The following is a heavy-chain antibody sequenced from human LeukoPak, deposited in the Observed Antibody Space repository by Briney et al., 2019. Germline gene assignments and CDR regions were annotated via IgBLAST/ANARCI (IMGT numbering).Heavy chain of an antibody. CDR1: GFAVSTYY. J-gene: IGHJ4*02. CDR2: IRSKAYGGTT. V-gene: IGHV3-49*04. Sequence: QPGGSLRLSCTASGFAVSTYYMSWVRQAPGKGLEWVGFIRSKAYGGTTEYAASVKGRFTISRDDSKSIAYLQMNSLKTEDTAVYYCTRDRLFGYCSSTSCARGYYFDYWGQGTLVTVSS. D-gene: IGHD2-2*03. CDR3: TRDRLFGYCSSTSCARGYYFDY.